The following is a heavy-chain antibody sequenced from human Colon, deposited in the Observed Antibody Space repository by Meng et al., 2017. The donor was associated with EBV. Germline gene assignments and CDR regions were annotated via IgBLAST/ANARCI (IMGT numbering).Heavy chain of an antibody. CDR2: ISGSGLST. Sequence: ELLLVGSVGGLVPPGGSLRSSFAASGFTFSSSALSWVRQAPGRGLEWVSTISGSGLSTYYADSVKGRFTISRDNSKNTLYLQMNSLRAEDTALYYCATALYWGQGTLVTVSS. J-gene: IGHJ4*02. CDR3: ATALY. D-gene: IGHD2-15*01. CDR1: GFTFSSSA. V-gene: IGHV3-23*04.